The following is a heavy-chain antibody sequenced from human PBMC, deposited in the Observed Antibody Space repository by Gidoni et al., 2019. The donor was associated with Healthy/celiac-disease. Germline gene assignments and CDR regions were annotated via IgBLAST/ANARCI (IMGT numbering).Heavy chain of an antibody. CDR2: IIPILGIA. J-gene: IGHJ5*02. CDR1: GGTFSSYA. CDR3: ARDGGRGQQWLGGWFDP. V-gene: IGHV1-69*10. D-gene: IGHD6-19*01. Sequence: QVQLVQSGAEVKKPGSSVKVSCKASGGTFSSYAISWVRKAPGQGLEWMGGIIPILGIANYAKKFQGRVTITADKSTSTAYMELSSLRSEDTAVYYCARDGGRGQQWLGGWFDPWGQGTLVTVSS.